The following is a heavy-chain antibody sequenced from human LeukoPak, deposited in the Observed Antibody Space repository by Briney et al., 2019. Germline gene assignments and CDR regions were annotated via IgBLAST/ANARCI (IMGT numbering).Heavy chain of an antibody. J-gene: IGHJ4*02. CDR3: AKPYKRYCSSTSCYYFDY. CDR2: ISGSGGST. D-gene: IGHD2-2*01. CDR1: GFTFSSYA. V-gene: IGHV3-23*01. Sequence: PGGSLRLSCAASGFTFSSYAMSWVRQAPGKGLEWVPAISGSGGSTYYADSVKGRFTISRDNSKNTLYLQMNSLRAEDTAVYYCAKPYKRYCSSTSCYYFDYWGQGTLVTVSS.